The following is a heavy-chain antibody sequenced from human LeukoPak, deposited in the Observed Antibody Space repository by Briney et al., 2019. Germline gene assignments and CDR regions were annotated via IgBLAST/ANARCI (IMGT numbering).Heavy chain of an antibody. CDR2: IYYSGST. CDR1: GGSISSYY. D-gene: IGHD3-10*01. J-gene: IGHJ4*02. CDR3: ARDRPLNYYGSGSYFDY. V-gene: IGHV4-59*01. Sequence: SETLSLTRTVSGGSISSYYWSWIRQPPGKGLEWIGYIYYSGSTNYNPSLKSRVTISVDTSKNQFSLKLSSVTAADTAVYYCARDRPLNYYGSGSYFDYWGQGTLVTVSS.